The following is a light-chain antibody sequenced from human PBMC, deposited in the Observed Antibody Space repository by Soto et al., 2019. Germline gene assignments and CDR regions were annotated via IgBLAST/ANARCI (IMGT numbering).Light chain of an antibody. CDR3: CSYAGSYTWV. V-gene: IGLV2-11*01. CDR2: AVN. CDR1: SSDVGDYNY. J-gene: IGLJ3*02. Sequence: QSVLTQPRSVSGSPGQSVTISCTGTSSDVGDYNYVSWYQQHPGKAPKLLIYAVNMRPSGVPDRFSGPKSGNTASLTISGLQAEDEADYSCCSYAGSYTWVFGGGTKVTVL.